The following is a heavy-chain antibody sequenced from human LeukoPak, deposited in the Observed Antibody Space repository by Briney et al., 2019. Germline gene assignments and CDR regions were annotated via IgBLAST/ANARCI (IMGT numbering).Heavy chain of an antibody. V-gene: IGHV1-69*04. J-gene: IGHJ4*02. D-gene: IGHD1-26*01. CDR1: GYTFTGYY. Sequence: GASVKVSCKASGYTFTGYYMHWVRQAPGQGLEWMGRIIPILGIANYAQKFQGRVTITADKSTSTAYMELSSLRSEDTAVYYCARARGSYYVGYYFDYWGQGTLVTVSS. CDR2: IIPILGIA. CDR3: ARARGSYYVGYYFDY.